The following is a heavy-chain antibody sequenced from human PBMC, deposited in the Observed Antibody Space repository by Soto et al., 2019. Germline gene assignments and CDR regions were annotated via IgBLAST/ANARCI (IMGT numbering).Heavy chain of an antibody. V-gene: IGHV2-5*02. CDR3: AHCTCSYHRSGYCIDHAFEI. D-gene: IGHD3-22*01. CDR2: IYWDDDR. J-gene: IGHJ3*02. CDR1: GFSFTSSGMG. Sequence: QITLKESGPTLVKPRQTLTLTCTFSGFSFTSSGMGVGWIRQPPGKALEWLALIYWDDDRRYSPSLKSRLTITKDTSKNRVVLTATNMDPEDTATYYWAHCTCSYHRSGYCIDHAFEILGQGTMVTVSS.